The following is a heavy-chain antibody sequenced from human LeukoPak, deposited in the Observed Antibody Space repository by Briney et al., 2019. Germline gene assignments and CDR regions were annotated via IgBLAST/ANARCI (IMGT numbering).Heavy chain of an antibody. J-gene: IGHJ4*02. Sequence: PGESLRLSCAASGFTVSDNYMTWVRQAAGKGLEWVANIKEDGSEKYYVDSVKGRFTISRDNAKNSLYLQMNSLRAEDTAVYYCARIQLWLPRTFDYWGQGILVTVSS. CDR3: ARIQLWLPRTFDY. CDR2: IKEDGSEK. V-gene: IGHV3-7*01. D-gene: IGHD5-18*01. CDR1: GFTVSDNY.